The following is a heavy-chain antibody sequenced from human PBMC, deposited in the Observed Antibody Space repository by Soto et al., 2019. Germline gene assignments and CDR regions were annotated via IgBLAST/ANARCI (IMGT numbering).Heavy chain of an antibody. CDR2: INHSGTA. V-gene: IGHV4-34*01. CDR1: GGSLSGYF. J-gene: IGHJ6*03. D-gene: IGHD3-9*01. CDR3: ASYHFLDLWTGSRHYMDV. Sequence: SETLSLTCAVYGGSLSGYFWSWVRQSPGKGLEWIGEINHSGTANYNPSLKTRVTISADASKHQFSLRLTSVTAADSATYYCASYHFLDLWTGSRHYMDVWRRGTPVTVSS.